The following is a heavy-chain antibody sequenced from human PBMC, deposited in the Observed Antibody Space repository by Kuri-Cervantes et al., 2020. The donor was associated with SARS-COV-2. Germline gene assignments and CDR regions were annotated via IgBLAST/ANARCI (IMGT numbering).Heavy chain of an antibody. Sequence: GGSLRLSCAASGFTFSSYGMHWVRQAPGKGLEWVAVISYDGSNKYYADSVKGRFTISRDNSKNTLYLQMNSLRAEDTAVYYCARGLGSXGWNDAFDIWGQGTMVTVSS. J-gene: IGHJ3*02. D-gene: IGHD6-19*01. V-gene: IGHV3-30*03. CDR1: GFTFSSYG. CDR3: ARGLGSXGWNDAFDI. CDR2: ISYDGSNK.